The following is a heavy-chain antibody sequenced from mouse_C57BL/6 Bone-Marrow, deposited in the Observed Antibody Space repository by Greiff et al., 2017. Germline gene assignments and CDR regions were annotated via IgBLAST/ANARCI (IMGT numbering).Heavy chain of an antibody. CDR3: DSCGYYVAMDY. CDR1: GYTFTDYY. J-gene: IGHJ4*01. Sequence: EVQLLQSGPELVKPGASVKISCKASGYTFTDYYMNWVKQSHGKSLEWIGDINLNNGDTRYNQKFKGKGTLTVAKSSSTTCMELRRLTSVDYAVTYCDSCGYYVAMDYWGQGTSVTVSS. V-gene: IGHV1-26*01. CDR2: INLNNGDT. D-gene: IGHD2-3*01.